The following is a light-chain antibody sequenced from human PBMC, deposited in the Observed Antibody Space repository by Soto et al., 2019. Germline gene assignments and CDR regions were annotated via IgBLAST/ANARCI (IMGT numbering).Light chain of an antibody. Sequence: EIVMTQSPATLSVCPGERASLSCRASQSVSSNLAWYQQKPGQAPRLLIYGASTRATGIPARLSGSGSGTEFTLTISSLQSEDFAVYYCQQYNNWPRTFGQGTKVEIK. CDR2: GAS. J-gene: IGKJ1*01. V-gene: IGKV3-15*01. CDR3: QQYNNWPRT. CDR1: QSVSSN.